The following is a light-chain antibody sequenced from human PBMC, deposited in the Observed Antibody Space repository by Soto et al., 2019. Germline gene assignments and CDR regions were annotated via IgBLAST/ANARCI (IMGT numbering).Light chain of an antibody. V-gene: IGKV3-11*01. CDR2: DAS. CDR3: QQRSNWWT. J-gene: IGKJ1*01. Sequence: TPSQSAMSASVGDGVTLTCLASQGISSNLAWYQQKPGQAPRLLIYDASNRATGIPARFSGSGSGTDFTLTISSLEPEDFAVYYCQQRSNWWTFGQGTKVDI. CDR1: QGISSN.